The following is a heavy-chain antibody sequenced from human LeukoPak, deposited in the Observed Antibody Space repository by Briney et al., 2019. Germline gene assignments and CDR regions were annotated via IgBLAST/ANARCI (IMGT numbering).Heavy chain of an antibody. CDR3: AKKIGTGPGHNWFDP. J-gene: IGHJ5*02. CDR1: GFNFGSYY. Sequence: PGGSLRLSCAASGFNFGSYYMTWVCQAPGKGLEWVSVISDSGDNTYYADSVKGRFTVSRDNSRDTLYLQMNSLRAEDTALYYCAKKIGTGPGHNWFDPWGQGTLVTVSS. V-gene: IGHV3-23*01. CDR2: ISDSGDNT. D-gene: IGHD2-8*02.